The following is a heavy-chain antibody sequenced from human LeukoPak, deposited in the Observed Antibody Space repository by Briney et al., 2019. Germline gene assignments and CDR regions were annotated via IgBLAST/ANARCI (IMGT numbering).Heavy chain of an antibody. CDR1: GGSMSSSSYY. J-gene: IGHJ4*02. D-gene: IGHD3-9*01. CDR2: IYYSGST. V-gene: IGHV4-39*01. CDR3: ARTYFDWFVYVDY. Sequence: SETLSLTCTVSGGSMSSSSYYWVWIRQPPGKGLEWIGSIYYSGSTYYSSSLKSRVTISVDTSKNQFFLRLNSVTAADTAVYYCARTYFDWFVYVDYWRQGALVTVSS.